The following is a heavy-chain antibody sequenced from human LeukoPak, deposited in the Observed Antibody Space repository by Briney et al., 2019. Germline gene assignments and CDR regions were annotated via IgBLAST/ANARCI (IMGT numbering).Heavy chain of an antibody. CDR3: ARDGIVVPAAISDYYYYGMDV. V-gene: IGHV4-59*06. Sequence: SETLSLTCTVSGGSISSYYWSWIRQHPGKGLEWIGYIYYSGSTYYNPSLKSRVTISVDTSKNQFSLKLSSVTAADTAVYYCARDGIVVPAAISDYYYYGMDVWGQGTTVTVSS. CDR1: GGSISSYY. D-gene: IGHD2-2*02. CDR2: IYYSGST. J-gene: IGHJ6*02.